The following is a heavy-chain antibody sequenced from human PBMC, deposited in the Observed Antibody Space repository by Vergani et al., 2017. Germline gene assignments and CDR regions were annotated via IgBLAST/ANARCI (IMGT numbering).Heavy chain of an antibody. D-gene: IGHD6-13*01. V-gene: IGHV1-69*14. CDR3: ARDGRRSSSPSWFDP. J-gene: IGHJ5*02. CDR2: IIPIFGTA. CDR1: GGTFSSYA. Sequence: QVQLVQSGAEVKKPGSSVKVSCKASGGTFSSYAISWVRQAPGQGLEWMGRIIPIFGTANYAQKFQGRVTITAAKSTSTAYMELSSLRSEDTAVYYCARDGRRSSSPSWFDPWGQGTLVTVSS.